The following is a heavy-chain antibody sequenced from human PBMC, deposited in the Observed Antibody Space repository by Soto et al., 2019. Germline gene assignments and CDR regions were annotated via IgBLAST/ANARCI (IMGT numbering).Heavy chain of an antibody. CDR3: TTGVFEYYYYGMDV. CDR2: IKGKTDGGTT. J-gene: IGHJ6*02. D-gene: IGHD3-3*01. V-gene: IGHV3-15*01. Sequence: LSCAASGFTFSNAWMSWVRQAPGKGLEWVGRIKGKTDGGTTDYAAPVKGRFTISRDDSKNTLYLQMNSLKTEDTAVYYCTTGVFEYYYYGMDVWGQGTTVTVSS. CDR1: GFTFSNAW.